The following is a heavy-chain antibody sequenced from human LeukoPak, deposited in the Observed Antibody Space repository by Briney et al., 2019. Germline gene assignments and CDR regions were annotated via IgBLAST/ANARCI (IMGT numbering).Heavy chain of an antibody. V-gene: IGHV1-2*02. CDR3: ARKRAGVGTGLNY. J-gene: IGHJ4*02. Sequence: GASVKVSCKASGYTFTGYYMHWVRQAPGQGLEWMGWINPNSGGTKYAQTFQGRVTMTRDTSISTAYMELSRLRSDDTAVYYCARKRAGVGTGLNYWGQGTLVTVPS. D-gene: IGHD1-1*01. CDR2: INPNSGGT. CDR1: GYTFTGYY.